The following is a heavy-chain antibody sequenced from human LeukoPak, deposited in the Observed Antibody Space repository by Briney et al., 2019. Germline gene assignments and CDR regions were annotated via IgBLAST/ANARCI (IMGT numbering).Heavy chain of an antibody. V-gene: IGHV1-18*01. D-gene: IGHD4-17*01. CDR3: ARGDDYGDYGYYFDY. CDR2: ISAYNGNT. CDR1: GYTFTSYG. J-gene: IGHJ4*02. Sequence: VASVKVSCMASGYTFTSYGISWVRQAPGQGLEWMGWISAYNGNTNYAQKLQGRVTMTTDTSTSTAYMELRSLRSDDTAVYYCARGDDYGDYGYYFDYWGQGTLVTVSS.